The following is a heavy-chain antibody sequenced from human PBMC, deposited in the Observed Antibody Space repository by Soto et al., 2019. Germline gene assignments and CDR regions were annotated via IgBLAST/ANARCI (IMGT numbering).Heavy chain of an antibody. CDR2: IRSKAYGGTT. Sequence: GGSLRLSCTASGFTFGDYAMSWFRQAPGKGLEWVGFIRSKAYGGTTEYAASVKGRFTISRDDSKSIAYLQMNSLKTEDTAVYYCTKANYGSGSSPRSEEPGAYNWFDPWGQGTLVTVSS. CDR1: GFTFGDYA. V-gene: IGHV3-49*03. J-gene: IGHJ5*02. CDR3: TKANYGSGSSPRSEEPGAYNWFDP. D-gene: IGHD3-10*01.